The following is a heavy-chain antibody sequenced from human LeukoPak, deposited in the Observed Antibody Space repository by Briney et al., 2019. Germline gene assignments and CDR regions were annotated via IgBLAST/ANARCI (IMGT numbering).Heavy chain of an antibody. J-gene: IGHJ4*02. CDR1: GFTFSSYD. CDR2: IRYDGSNK. V-gene: IGHV3-30*02. CDR3: AKVDYGSGSSDY. D-gene: IGHD3-10*01. Sequence: GGSLRLSCAASGFTFSSYDMHWVRQAPGKGLEWVAFIRYDGSNKYYADSVKGRFTISRDNSKNTLYLQMNSLSAEDTAVYYCAKVDYGSGSSDYWGQGTLVTVSS.